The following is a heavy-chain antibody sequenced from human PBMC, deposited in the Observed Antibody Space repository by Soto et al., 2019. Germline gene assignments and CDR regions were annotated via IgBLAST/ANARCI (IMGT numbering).Heavy chain of an antibody. V-gene: IGHV4-34*01. D-gene: IGHD3-10*01. J-gene: IGHJ4*02. CDR2: INHSGST. CDR3: ARGGGRTMVRGVIPY. Sequence: QVQLQQWGAGLLKPSETLSLTCAVYGGSFSGYYWSWIRQPPGKWLEWIGEINHSGSTNYNPSLKSRVTISVDTSKNQFSLKLSSVTAADTAVYYCARGGGRTMVRGVIPYWGQGTLVTVSS. CDR1: GGSFSGYY.